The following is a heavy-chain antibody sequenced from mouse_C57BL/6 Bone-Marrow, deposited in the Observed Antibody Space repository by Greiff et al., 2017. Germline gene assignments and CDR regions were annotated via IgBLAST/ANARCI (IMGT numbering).Heavy chain of an antibody. J-gene: IGHJ4*01. CDR2: IDPSDSYT. CDR1: GYTFTSYW. V-gene: IGHV1-69*01. Sequence: QVQLKQPGAELVMPGASVKLSCKASGYTFTSYWMHWVKQRPGQGLEWIGEIDPSDSYTNYNQKFKGKSTLTVDKSSSTAYMQLSSLTSEDSAVXYCARRDYPCYAMDDWGQGTSVTVSS. D-gene: IGHD2-4*01. CDR3: ARRDYPCYAMDD.